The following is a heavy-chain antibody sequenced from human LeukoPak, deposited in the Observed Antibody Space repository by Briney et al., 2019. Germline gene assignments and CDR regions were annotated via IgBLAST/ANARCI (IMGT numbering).Heavy chain of an antibody. D-gene: IGHD6-13*01. CDR3: ASLSGAFGYSHSGMDY. Sequence: GASVTVSCKASGGTFSSYAISWVRQAPGQGLEWMGGIIPIFGTANYAQKFQGRVTITADESTSTAYMELSSLRSEDTAVYYCASLSGAFGYSHSGMDYWGQGTLVTVSS. V-gene: IGHV1-69*13. CDR1: GGTFSSYA. J-gene: IGHJ4*02. CDR2: IIPIFGTA.